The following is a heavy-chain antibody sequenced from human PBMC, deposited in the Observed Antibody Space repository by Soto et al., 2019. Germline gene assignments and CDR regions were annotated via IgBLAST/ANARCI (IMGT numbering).Heavy chain of an antibody. CDR3: ARKYYYDSSGYDY. Sequence: SETLSLTCAVSGGSISSSNWWSWVRQPPGKGLEWIGEIYHSGSTNYNPSLKSRVTISVDKSKNQFSLKLSPVTAADTAVYYCARKYYYDSSGYDYWRQGTLVPVSS. D-gene: IGHD3-22*01. CDR1: GGSISSSNW. V-gene: IGHV4-4*02. CDR2: IYHSGST. J-gene: IGHJ4*02.